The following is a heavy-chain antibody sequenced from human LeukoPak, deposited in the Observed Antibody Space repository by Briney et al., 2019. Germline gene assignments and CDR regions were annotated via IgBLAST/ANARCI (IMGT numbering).Heavy chain of an antibody. Sequence: SETLSLTCTVSGGSISSGDYYWSWIRQPPGKGLEWIGYIYYSGSTYYNPSLKSRVTISVDTSKNQFSLKLSSVTAADTAVYYCAGGYFWSVWFDPWGQGTLVTVSS. D-gene: IGHD3-3*01. CDR1: GGSISSGDYY. CDR2: IYYSGST. V-gene: IGHV4-30-4*08. CDR3: AGGYFWSVWFDP. J-gene: IGHJ5*02.